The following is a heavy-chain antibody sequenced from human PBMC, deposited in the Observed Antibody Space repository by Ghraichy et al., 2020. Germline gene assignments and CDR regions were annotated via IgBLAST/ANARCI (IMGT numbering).Heavy chain of an antibody. J-gene: IGHJ3*02. CDR3: ARDDSNYDYGGDAFDI. D-gene: IGHD5-12*01. CDR1: GFTFSSYW. Sequence: GESLNISCAASGFTFSSYWMSWVRQAPGKGLEWVANIKQDGSEKYYVDSVKGRFTISRDNAKNSLYLQMNSLRAEDTAVYYCARDDSNYDYGGDAFDIWGQGTMVTVSS. CDR2: IKQDGSEK. V-gene: IGHV3-7*01.